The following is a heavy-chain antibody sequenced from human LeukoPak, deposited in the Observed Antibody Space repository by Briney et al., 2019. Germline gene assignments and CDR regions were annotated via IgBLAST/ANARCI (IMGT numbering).Heavy chain of an antibody. Sequence: ASVKVSCKASGYTFTGYYIHWVRQAPGQGPEWMRWINPKNGDTNYAQKFQTRVTMTRDTSISTAYMELRRLRSDDTAVFYCARIAGHTLVRARDSWFDPWGQGTLVTVSP. D-gene: IGHD3-10*01. CDR3: ARIAGHTLVRARDSWFDP. CDR1: GYTFTGYY. J-gene: IGHJ5*02. V-gene: IGHV1-2*02. CDR2: INPKNGDT.